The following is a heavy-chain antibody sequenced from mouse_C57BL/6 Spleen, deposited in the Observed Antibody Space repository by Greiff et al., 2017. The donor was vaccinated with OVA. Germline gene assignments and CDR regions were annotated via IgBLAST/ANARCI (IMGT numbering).Heavy chain of an antibody. V-gene: IGHV1-26*01. CDR3: ARNDGYYERGYFDY. Sequence: EVKLVESGPELAKPGASVKISCKASGYTFTDYYMNWVKQSHGKSLEWIGDINPNNGGTSYNQKFKGKATLTVDKSSSTAYMELRSLTSEDSAVYYCARNDGYYERGYFDYWGQGTTLTVSS. CDR2: INPNNGGT. CDR1: GYTFTDYY. D-gene: IGHD2-3*01. J-gene: IGHJ2*01.